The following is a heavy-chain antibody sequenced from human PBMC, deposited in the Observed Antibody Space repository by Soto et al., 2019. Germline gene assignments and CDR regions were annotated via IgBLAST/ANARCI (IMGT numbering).Heavy chain of an antibody. V-gene: IGHV4-59*01. J-gene: IGHJ3*01. Sequence: PSETLSLTCTVSGGSISSYYWSWIRQPPGKGLEWIGYIYYSGSTNYNPSLKSRVTISVVTSKNQFSLKLSSVTAADTAVYYCARVWGGAFDFWGQGTLVTVSS. CDR2: IYYSGST. D-gene: IGHD3-10*01. CDR3: ARVWGGAFDF. CDR1: GGSISSYY.